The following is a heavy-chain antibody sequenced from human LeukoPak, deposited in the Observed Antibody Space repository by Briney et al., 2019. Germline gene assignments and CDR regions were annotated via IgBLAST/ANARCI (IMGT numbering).Heavy chain of an antibody. J-gene: IGHJ4*02. CDR2: ISGYNGNT. D-gene: IGHD4-17*01. V-gene: IGHV1-18*01. Sequence: ASVKVSCKASGYTFTSNGISWVRQAPGQGLEWMGWISGYNGNTNYAQKFQGRVTMTTDTSTSTAYMELRSLRSDDTAVYYCARDSTTMITFEYWGQGTLVTVSS. CDR3: ARDSTTMITFEY. CDR1: GYTFTSNG.